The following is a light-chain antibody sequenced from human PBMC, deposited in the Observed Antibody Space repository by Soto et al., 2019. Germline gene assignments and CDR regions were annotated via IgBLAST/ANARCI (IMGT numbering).Light chain of an antibody. Sequence: QSALTQPPSASGSPGQSVTISCTGTSSDVGGYNYVSWYQQHPGKAPKLLIYEVSKRPSGVPDRFSGSKSGNTASLTVSGLQAEDEADYYCSSYVATKSYVFGTGTKVT. CDR2: EVS. J-gene: IGLJ1*01. V-gene: IGLV2-8*01. CDR3: SSYVATKSYV. CDR1: SSDVGGYNY.